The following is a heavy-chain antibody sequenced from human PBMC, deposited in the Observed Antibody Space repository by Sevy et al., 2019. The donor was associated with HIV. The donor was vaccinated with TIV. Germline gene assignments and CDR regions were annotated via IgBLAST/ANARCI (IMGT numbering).Heavy chain of an antibody. D-gene: IGHD3-22*01. V-gene: IGHV3-23*01. CDR3: AKRGSTSGYYLNYFAY. J-gene: IGHJ4*02. CDR1: GFTFNNYA. CDR2: VSGGGDTT. Sequence: GGSLRLSCAASGFTFNNYAMTWVRQAPGKGLEWVSAVSGGGDTTYYADSVKGRFTISRDNSKNTLYLQMNSLSAEDTTVYYCAKRGSTSGYYLNYFAYWGQGTLVTVSS.